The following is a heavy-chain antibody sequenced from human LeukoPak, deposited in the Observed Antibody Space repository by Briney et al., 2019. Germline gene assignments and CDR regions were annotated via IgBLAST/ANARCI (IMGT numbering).Heavy chain of an antibody. V-gene: IGHV3-48*04. CDR3: ARDLNWAFDY. CDR2: ISSSSSII. Sequence: GGPLRLSCAASGFTFSSYSMNWVRQAPGKGLEWVSYISSSSSIISYADSVKGRFTISRDNAKNSLYLQMNSLRAEDTAVYSCARDLNWAFDYWGQGTLVTVS. D-gene: IGHD7-27*01. CDR1: GFTFSSYS. J-gene: IGHJ4*02.